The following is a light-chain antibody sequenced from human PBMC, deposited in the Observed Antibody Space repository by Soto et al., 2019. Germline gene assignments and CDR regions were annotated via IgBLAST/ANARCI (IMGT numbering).Light chain of an antibody. CDR1: GSNIGATYD. J-gene: IGLJ2*01. V-gene: IGLV1-40*01. CDR3: QSYDMSLTAVV. Sequence: QYVLTQPPSVSVAPGQRVTISCTGSGSNIGATYDVQWYQQLPGAAPRLLIYAKTYRASGVPDRFSASRSGTSASLAITGLQAEDEADYYCQSYDMSLTAVVFGGGTKVTVL. CDR2: AKT.